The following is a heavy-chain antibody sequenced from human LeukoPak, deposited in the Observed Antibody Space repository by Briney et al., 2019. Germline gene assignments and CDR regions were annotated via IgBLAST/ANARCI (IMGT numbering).Heavy chain of an antibody. CDR1: GYSISSGYY. CDR2: IYHSGST. V-gene: IGHV4-38-2*02. D-gene: IGHD5-24*01. Sequence: PSETLSLTCTVSGYSISSGYYWGWIRQPPGKGLEWIGSIYHSGSTYYNPSLKSRVTISVDTSKNQFSLKLSSVTAADTAVYYCARDRRDGYNRLDYWGQGTLVTVSS. J-gene: IGHJ4*02. CDR3: ARDRRDGYNRLDY.